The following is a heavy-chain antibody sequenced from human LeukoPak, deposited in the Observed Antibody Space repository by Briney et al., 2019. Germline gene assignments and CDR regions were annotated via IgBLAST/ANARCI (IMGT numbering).Heavy chain of an antibody. Sequence: GGSLRLSCAASGVIISSYAMSWVRQAPGKGLEWVSSISSSSSYIYYADSVKGRFTISRDNAKNSLYLQMNSLRAEDTAVYYCARERYYDSSGYYGMDVWGQGTTVTVSS. CDR1: GVIISSYA. CDR3: ARERYYDSSGYYGMDV. V-gene: IGHV3-21*01. CDR2: ISSSSSYI. J-gene: IGHJ6*02. D-gene: IGHD3-22*01.